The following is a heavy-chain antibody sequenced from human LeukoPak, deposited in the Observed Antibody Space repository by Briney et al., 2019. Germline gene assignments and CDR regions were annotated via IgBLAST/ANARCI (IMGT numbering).Heavy chain of an antibody. J-gene: IGHJ4*02. V-gene: IGHV3-74*01. CDR1: GFTFSSYW. D-gene: IGHD3-9*01. CDR3: AREGVTGALDY. CDR2: LNRDGSSR. Sequence: PGGSLRLSCAASGFTFSSYWMHWVRQAPGKGLVWVSLLNRDGSSRTYADSVKGRFTISRDNAKNPLYLQMSSLRVEDTAVYYCAREGVTGALDYWGQGTLVTVSS.